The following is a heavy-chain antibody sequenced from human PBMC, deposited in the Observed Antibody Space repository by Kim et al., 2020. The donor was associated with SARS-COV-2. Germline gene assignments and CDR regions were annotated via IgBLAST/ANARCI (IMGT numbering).Heavy chain of an antibody. V-gene: IGHV4-34*01. CDR3: ARGPPTDYDILTGSFDY. Sequence: SETLSLTCAVYGGSFSGYYWSWIRQPPGKGLEWIGEINHSGSTNYNPSLKSRVTISVDTSKNQFSLKLSSVTAADTAVYYCARGPPTDYDILTGSFDYWGQGTLVTVSS. J-gene: IGHJ4*02. CDR2: INHSGST. CDR1: GGSFSGYY. D-gene: IGHD3-9*01.